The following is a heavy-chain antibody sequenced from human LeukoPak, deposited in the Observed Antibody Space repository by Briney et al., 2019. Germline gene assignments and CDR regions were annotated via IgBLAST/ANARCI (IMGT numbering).Heavy chain of an antibody. J-gene: IGHJ4*02. CDR3: AREGAYYYDSSGYYGY. V-gene: IGHV1-2*02. Sequence: GASVKVSCKASGYTFTGYYMHWVRQAPGQGLEWMAWINPNSGGTNYAQKFRGRVTMTRDTSISTAYMELSRLRSDDTAVYYCAREGAYYYDSSGYYGYLGQGTLVTVSS. CDR2: INPNSGGT. D-gene: IGHD3-22*01. CDR1: GYTFTGYY.